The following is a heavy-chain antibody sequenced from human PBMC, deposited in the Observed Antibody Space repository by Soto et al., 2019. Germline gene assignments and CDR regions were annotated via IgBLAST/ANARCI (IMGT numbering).Heavy chain of an antibody. D-gene: IGHD2-8*02. CDR2: IYSDNKT. J-gene: IGHJ6*02. CDR1: GFTVSSNY. CDR3: ARGYWAGGMDV. Sequence: EVQPVESGGGLIQSGGSLKLSCAASGFTVSSNYMNWVRQAPGKGLEWVSVIYSDNKTYYADSVKGRFTISRDKSKNTLYIQMNSLRAEDTAIYYCARGYWAGGMDVWGQGTTITVSS. V-gene: IGHV3-53*01.